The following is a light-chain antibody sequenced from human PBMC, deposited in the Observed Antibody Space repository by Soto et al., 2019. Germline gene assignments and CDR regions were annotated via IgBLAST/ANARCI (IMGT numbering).Light chain of an antibody. CDR2: ASS. J-gene: IGKJ2*01. CDR3: QQSYTTPYT. V-gene: IGKV1-39*01. CDR1: QSLGRY. Sequence: IQMTQSPSSLSASVGDRVTITCRASQSLGRYLHWYQLKPGKAPSLLIYASSTLQSGVPSRFSGSGSGTDFTLTITSLQPEDFATYYCQQSYTTPYTFGQGTKLEIK.